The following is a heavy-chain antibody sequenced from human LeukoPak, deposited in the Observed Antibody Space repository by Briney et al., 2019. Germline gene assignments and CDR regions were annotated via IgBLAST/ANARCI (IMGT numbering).Heavy chain of an antibody. CDR1: GGSFSTNY. D-gene: IGHD2-2*01. Sequence: SETLSLTCAVYGGSFSTNYWSWIRQSPGKGLEWIGEINHSGSTNYNPSLKSRVTISVDTSKNQFSLKLSSVTAVDTAVYYCAGQGGYCSSTSCDRYFQHWGQGTLVTVSS. CDR2: INHSGST. J-gene: IGHJ1*01. CDR3: AGQGGYCSSTSCDRYFQH. V-gene: IGHV4-34*01.